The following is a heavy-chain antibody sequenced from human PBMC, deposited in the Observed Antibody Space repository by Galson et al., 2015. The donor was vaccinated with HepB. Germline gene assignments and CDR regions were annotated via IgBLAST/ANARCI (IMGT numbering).Heavy chain of an antibody. CDR1: GFTFSNAW. D-gene: IGHD3-3*01. J-gene: IGHJ4*02. Sequence: SLRLSCAASGFTFSNAWMSWVRQAPGKGLEWVGRIKRKSDGGTTDYAAPVIGRFNISRDDSKKTLYLQMTSLKTEDTAVYYCTTGGAYDIWSGLPAFDYWGQGTLVSVSS. V-gene: IGHV3-15*01. CDR2: IKRKSDGGTT. CDR3: TTGGAYDIWSGLPAFDY.